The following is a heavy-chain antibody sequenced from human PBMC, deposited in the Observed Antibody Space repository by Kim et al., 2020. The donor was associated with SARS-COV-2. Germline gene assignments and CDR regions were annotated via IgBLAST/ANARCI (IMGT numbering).Heavy chain of an antibody. CDR1: GGSISSYY. V-gene: IGHV4-59*13. D-gene: IGHD2-15*01. CDR2: IYYSGST. Sequence: SETLSLTCTVSGGSISSYYWSWIRQPPGKGLEWIGYIYYSGSTNYNPSLKSRVTISVDTSKNQFSLKLSSVTAADTAVYYCARDEIGSNAFDIWGQGTMVTVSS. J-gene: IGHJ3*02. CDR3: ARDEIGSNAFDI.